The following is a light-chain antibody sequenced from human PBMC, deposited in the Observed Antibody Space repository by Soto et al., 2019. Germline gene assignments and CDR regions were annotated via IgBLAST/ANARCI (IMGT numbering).Light chain of an antibody. V-gene: IGKV3-20*01. Sequence: EIVMTQSPATLSVSPGERATLSCRASQSVSSNLAWYQQKPGQAPRLLIYGASTRATGIPDRFSGSGSGTDFTLTISRLEPEDFAVYYCQQYGSSTITFGQGTDWRI. CDR2: GAS. J-gene: IGKJ5*01. CDR3: QQYGSSTIT. CDR1: QSVSSN.